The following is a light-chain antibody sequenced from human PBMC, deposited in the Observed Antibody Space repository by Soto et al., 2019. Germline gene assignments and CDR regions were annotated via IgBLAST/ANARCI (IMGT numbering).Light chain of an antibody. CDR1: SSDVGGYNY. J-gene: IGLJ1*01. CDR3: NSYTSSSTFV. V-gene: IGLV2-14*01. CDR2: EVS. Sequence: QSALTQPASVSGSPGQSITISCTGTSSDVGGYNYVSWYQQHPGKAHKLMIYEVSNRPSGVSNRFSGSGSGNTASLTISGLQAEDEAEYYCNSYTSSSTFVFGTGTKVTVL.